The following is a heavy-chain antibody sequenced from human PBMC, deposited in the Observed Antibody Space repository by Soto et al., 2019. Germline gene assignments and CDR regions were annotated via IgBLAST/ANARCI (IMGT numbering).Heavy chain of an antibody. CDR2: ITGGGGST. CDR1: GFTFSSYA. D-gene: IGHD3-9*01. J-gene: IGHJ4*02. Sequence: GGSLRLSCAASGFTFSSYAMSWVRQVPGKGLEWVSVITGGGGSTYYADSVKGRFTISRDNSKNTLFLQMNSLRAEDTAIYYRASHHDILTNYNYWGQGTLVTVSS. CDR3: ASHHDILTNYNY. V-gene: IGHV3-23*01.